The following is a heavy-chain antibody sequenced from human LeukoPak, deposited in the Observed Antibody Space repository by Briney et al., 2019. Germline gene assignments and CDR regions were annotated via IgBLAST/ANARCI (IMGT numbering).Heavy chain of an antibody. D-gene: IGHD4-17*01. V-gene: IGHV4-34*01. J-gene: IGHJ4*02. CDR1: GTSFSSYY. Sequence: SETLSLTCAVSGTSFSSYYWSWIRQPPGKGLEWIGEVNHSGYTNDNPSLKSRVTISVDTSKNQFSLRLRSVAAADTGVYFCARMTTGHDFWGQGTLVTVSS. CDR2: VNHSGYT. CDR3: ARMTTGHDF.